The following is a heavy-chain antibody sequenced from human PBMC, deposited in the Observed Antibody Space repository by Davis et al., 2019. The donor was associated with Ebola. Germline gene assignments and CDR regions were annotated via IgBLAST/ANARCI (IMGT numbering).Heavy chain of an antibody. V-gene: IGHV4-34*01. J-gene: IGHJ4*01. Sequence: MPSETLSLTCAVYGGSFSGYYWSWIRQPPGKGREWSGEINHSGSTNYNPSLKSRVTISVDTSKNQFSLELTFVTAADTAVYYCARADLPGPFDYWGHGTLVTVSS. CDR3: ARADLPGPFDY. CDR1: GGSFSGYY. CDR2: INHSGST. D-gene: IGHD3/OR15-3a*01.